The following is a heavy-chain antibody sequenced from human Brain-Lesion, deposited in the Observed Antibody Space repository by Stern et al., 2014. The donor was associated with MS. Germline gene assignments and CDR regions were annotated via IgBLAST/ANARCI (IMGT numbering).Heavy chain of an antibody. CDR1: GGSISSSNW. Sequence: VHLVESGPGLVKPSGTLSLTCAVSGGSISSSNWWSWVRQSPGKGLEWIGEIYHSGGTKESPSFESRVIISGDKSKNHITPKLSYVTAADTAVYYCARELPDLNAFDIWGQGTMVTVSS. CDR2: IYHSGGT. CDR3: ARELPDLNAFDI. V-gene: IGHV4-4*02. D-gene: IGHD1-14*01. J-gene: IGHJ3*02.